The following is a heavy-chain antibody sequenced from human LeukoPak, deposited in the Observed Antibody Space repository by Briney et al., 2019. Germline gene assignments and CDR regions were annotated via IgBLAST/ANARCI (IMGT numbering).Heavy chain of an antibody. J-gene: IGHJ4*02. CDR3: AKGEWYYYGSGSYSPLDY. Sequence: SGGSLRLSCAASGFTFSSYGMHWVRQAPGKGLEWVAVIWYDGSNKYYADSVKGRFTISRDNSKNTLYLQMNSLRAEDTAVYYCAKGEWYYYGSGSYSPLDYWGQGTLVTVSS. CDR1: GFTFSSYG. CDR2: IWYDGSNK. V-gene: IGHV3-33*06. D-gene: IGHD3-10*01.